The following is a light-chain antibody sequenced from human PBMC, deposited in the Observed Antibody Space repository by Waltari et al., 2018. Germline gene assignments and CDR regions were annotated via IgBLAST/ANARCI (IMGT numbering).Light chain of an antibody. Sequence: QSALAQPASVSGSPGQSITLPCTDTSRDGGGYNYISWYQRHPGKAPKLMIYDVSKRPSGVSNRFSGSKSGNTASLTISGLQAEDEADYYCSSYTSSSTYVVFGGGTKLTVL. CDR3: SSYTSSSTYVV. CDR1: SRDGGGYNY. CDR2: DVS. V-gene: IGLV2-14*03. J-gene: IGLJ2*01.